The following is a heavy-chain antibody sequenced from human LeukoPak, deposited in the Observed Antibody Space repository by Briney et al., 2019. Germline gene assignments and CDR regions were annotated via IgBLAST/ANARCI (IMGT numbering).Heavy chain of an antibody. CDR3: ARHGFGDYVWGSYRRYYFDY. CDR2: INHSGST. J-gene: IGHJ4*02. V-gene: IGHV4-34*01. D-gene: IGHD3-16*02. Sequence: PSETLSLTCAVYGGSFSGYYWSWIRQPPGEGLEWIGEINHSGSTNYNPSLKSRVTISVDTSKNQFSLKLSSVTAADTAVYYCARHGFGDYVWGSYRRYYFDYWGQGTLVTVSS. CDR1: GGSFSGYY.